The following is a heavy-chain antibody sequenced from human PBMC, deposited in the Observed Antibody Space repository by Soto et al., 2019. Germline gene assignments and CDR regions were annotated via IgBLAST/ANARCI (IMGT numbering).Heavy chain of an antibody. V-gene: IGHV1-69*02. J-gene: IGHJ4*02. CDR1: GGTFSSYT. CDR3: ALGDPPYSNYVGTNLNNFDY. D-gene: IGHD4-4*01. CDR2: IIPILGIA. Sequence: ASVKVSCKASGGTFSSYTISWVRQAPGQGLEWMGRIIPILGIANYAQKFQGRVTITADKSTSTAYMELSSLRSEDTAVYYCALGDPPYSNYVGTNLNNFDYWGQGTLVTVSS.